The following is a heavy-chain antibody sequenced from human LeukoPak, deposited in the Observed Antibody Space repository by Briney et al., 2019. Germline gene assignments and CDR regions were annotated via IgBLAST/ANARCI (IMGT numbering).Heavy chain of an antibody. CDR2: INSKGGST. CDR3: ARERYSPYDFDALDV. Sequence: PGGSLRLSCAGSGFTFNDYAMNWVRQAPGKGLEYVAGINSKGGSTYYATSVKGRFTISRDNSKNTLHLQMGSLRAEDMAFYYCARERYSPYDFDALDVWGRGTIVSVSP. CDR1: GFTFNDYA. D-gene: IGHD3-3*01. J-gene: IGHJ3*01. V-gene: IGHV3-64*01.